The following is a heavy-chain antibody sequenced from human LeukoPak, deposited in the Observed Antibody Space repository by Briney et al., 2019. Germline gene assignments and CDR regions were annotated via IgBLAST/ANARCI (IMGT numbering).Heavy chain of an antibody. V-gene: IGHV4-30-4*01. Sequence: SETLSLTCTVSGGSISSGDYYWSWIRQPPGKGLEWIGYIYYSGSTYYNPSLKSRVTISVDTSKNQFSLKLSSVTAADTAVYYCARVPKARFGELSDSKGAFDIWGQGTMVTVSS. CDR2: IYYSGST. J-gene: IGHJ3*02. CDR3: ARVPKARFGELSDSKGAFDI. CDR1: GGSISSGDYY. D-gene: IGHD3-10*01.